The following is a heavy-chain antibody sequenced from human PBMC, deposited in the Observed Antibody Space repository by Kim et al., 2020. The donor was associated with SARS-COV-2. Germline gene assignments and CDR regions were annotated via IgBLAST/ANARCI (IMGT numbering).Heavy chain of an antibody. V-gene: IGHV3-23*01. CDR3: AKGENPRQILTGYYIAKDNYYYYYGMDV. CDR2: ISGSGGST. D-gene: IGHD3-9*01. J-gene: IGHJ6*02. CDR1: GFTFSSYA. Sequence: GGSLRLSCAASGFTFSSYAMSWVRQAPGKGLEWVSAISGSGGSTYYADSVKGRFTISRDNSKNTLYLQMNSLRAEDTAVYYCAKGENPRQILTGYYIAKDNYYYYYGMDVWGQGTTVTVSS.